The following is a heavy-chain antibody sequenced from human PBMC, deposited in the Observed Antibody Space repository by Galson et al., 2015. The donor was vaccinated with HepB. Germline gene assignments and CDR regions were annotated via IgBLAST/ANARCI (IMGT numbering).Heavy chain of an antibody. Sequence: SLRLSCAASGFTFSSYSMNWVRQAPGKGLEWVSSISSSSSYIYYADSVKGRFTISRDNAKNSLYLQMNSLRAEDTAVYYCARDSPFYYDFWSGYEVDAFDIWGQGTMVTVSS. CDR2: ISSSSSYI. D-gene: IGHD3-3*01. CDR3: ARDSPFYYDFWSGYEVDAFDI. V-gene: IGHV3-21*01. J-gene: IGHJ3*02. CDR1: GFTFSSYS.